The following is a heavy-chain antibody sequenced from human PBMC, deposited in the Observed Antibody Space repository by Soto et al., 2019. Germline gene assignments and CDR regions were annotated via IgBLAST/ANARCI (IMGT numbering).Heavy chain of an antibody. CDR1: GYTLTSYY. Sequence: ASVKVSFRASGYTLTSYYMPWVRQAPGQGLEWMGIINPTDDSPDYAQKFRGRVTITRDTSTSTVYMELPSLRSEDTAVYYCARGVNLGPDFWGQGTLVTVSS. CDR3: ARGVNLGPDF. CDR2: INPTDDSP. V-gene: IGHV1-46*01. J-gene: IGHJ4*02. D-gene: IGHD3-10*01.